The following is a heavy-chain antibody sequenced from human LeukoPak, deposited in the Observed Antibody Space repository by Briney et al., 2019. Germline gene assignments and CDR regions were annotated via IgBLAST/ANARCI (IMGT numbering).Heavy chain of an antibody. CDR2: ISGSGGRT. CDR3: AKDNQWLVLSLGDV. Sequence: PGGSLRLSCAASGFTFSSYAMNWVRQAPGKGLEWVSSISGSGGRTYSADSVKGRFTISRDNSKSTLYLQMNSLRAEDTAVYYCAKDNQWLVLSLGDVWGQGTTVTVSS. CDR1: GFTFSSYA. D-gene: IGHD6-19*01. V-gene: IGHV3-23*01. J-gene: IGHJ6*02.